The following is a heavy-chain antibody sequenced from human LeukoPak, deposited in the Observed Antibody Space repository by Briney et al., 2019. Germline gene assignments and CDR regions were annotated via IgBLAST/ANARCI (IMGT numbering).Heavy chain of an antibody. CDR1: GFTFSGSA. CDR2: ISTTATSYAP. CDR3: SRHEYSSTWYEDY. J-gene: IGHJ4*02. V-gene: IGHV3-73*01. Sequence: GGSLRLSCAASGFTFSGSAMHWVRQASGKGLEWVGRISTTATSYAPAYAASVKGRFTISRDDSKNTAYLQMSSLKTEDTAVYYCSRHEYSSTWYEDYWGQGTLVTVSS. D-gene: IGHD6-13*01.